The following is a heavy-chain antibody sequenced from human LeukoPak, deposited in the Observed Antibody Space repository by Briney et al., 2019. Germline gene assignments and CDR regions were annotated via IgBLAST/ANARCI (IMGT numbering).Heavy chain of an antibody. J-gene: IGHJ2*01. Sequence: KSSETLSLTCTVSGGSITGSYWSWIRQPPGKGLEWIGYVYSSGSTDYNPPLKSRVTISVDTSKNQFSLKLSSVTAADTAVYFCARGGWSLDFWGRGTLVAVS. CDR2: VYSSGST. V-gene: IGHV4-59*01. CDR1: GGSITGSY. CDR3: ARGGWSLDF.